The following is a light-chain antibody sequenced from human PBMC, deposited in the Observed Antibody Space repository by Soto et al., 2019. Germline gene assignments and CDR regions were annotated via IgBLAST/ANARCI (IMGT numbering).Light chain of an antibody. CDR2: GAS. V-gene: IGKV1-5*01. J-gene: IGKJ1*01. Sequence: IQMTQSPSSLSASVGDRVTITCRASQSISNWLAWYQQKPGKAPKLLIYGASSLERGVPSRFSGSGSGTEFTLIINNLQPDDFATYYCQQSNNYSPTWTFGQGTRVEIK. CDR3: QQSNNYSPTWT. CDR1: QSISNW.